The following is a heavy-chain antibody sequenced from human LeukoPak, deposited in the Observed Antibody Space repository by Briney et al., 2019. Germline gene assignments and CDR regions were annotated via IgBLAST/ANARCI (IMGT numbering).Heavy chain of an antibody. J-gene: IGHJ4*02. CDR2: IYYSGST. V-gene: IGHV4-59*01. CDR3: ARHETDYGSGSYYNWVY. D-gene: IGHD3-10*01. CDR1: GGSISSYY. Sequence: SETLSLTCTVSGGSISSYYWRWIRQPPGKGLEWIGYIYYSGSTNYNPSLKSRVTISVDTSKNQFSLKLSSVTAADTAVYYCARHETDYGSGSYYNWVYWGQGTLVTVSS.